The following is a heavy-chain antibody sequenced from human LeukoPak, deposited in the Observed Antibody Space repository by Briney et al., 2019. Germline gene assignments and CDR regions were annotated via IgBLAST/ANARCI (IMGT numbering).Heavy chain of an antibody. CDR1: GATFSSYA. V-gene: IGHV1-69*05. CDR2: IIPIFGTA. CDR3: ARDRGLWNYVLFY. J-gene: IGHJ4*02. Sequence: SVKVSCKASGATFSSYAISWVRQAPGQGPEWMGGIIPIFGTANYAQKFQGRVTITTDESTSTAYMELSSLRSEDTAVYYCARDRGLWNYVLFYWGQGTLVTVSS. D-gene: IGHD1-7*01.